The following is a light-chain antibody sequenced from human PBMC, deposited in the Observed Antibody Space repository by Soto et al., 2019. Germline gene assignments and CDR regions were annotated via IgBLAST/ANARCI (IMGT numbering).Light chain of an antibody. Sequence: QSALTQPASVSGSAGQSITISCTGTRSDVGGYDFVSWYQQHPGKAPKLMIYEVTNRPSGVSTRFSGSKSGNTASLTISGLQAEDEADYYCSSYTTVTSYVFGTGTKVTVL. CDR3: SSYTTVTSYV. CDR2: EVT. V-gene: IGLV2-14*01. CDR1: RSDVGGYDF. J-gene: IGLJ1*01.